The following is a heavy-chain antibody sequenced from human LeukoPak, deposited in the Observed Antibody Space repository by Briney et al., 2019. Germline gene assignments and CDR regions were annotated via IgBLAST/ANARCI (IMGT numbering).Heavy chain of an antibody. CDR1: GFTFSSYS. V-gene: IGHV3-21*01. CDR2: ITSSSSYI. Sequence: GGSLRLSCAASGFTFSSYSMNWVRQAPGKGLEWVASITSSSSYIYYADSVKGRFTISRDNAKYSLYLQMNSLRAEDTAVYYCARCSGGWSDYWGQGTLVTVSS. D-gene: IGHD6-19*01. CDR3: ARCSGGWSDY. J-gene: IGHJ4*01.